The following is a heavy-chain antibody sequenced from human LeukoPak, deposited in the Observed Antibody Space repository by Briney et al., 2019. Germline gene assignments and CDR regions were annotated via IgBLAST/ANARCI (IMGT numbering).Heavy chain of an antibody. D-gene: IGHD5-18*01. CDR3: APRGDIEHSYVYGKWFDP. V-gene: IGHV4-34*01. CDR1: GGSFSAYY. Sequence: SETLSLTCAIYGGSFSAYYWTWIRQPPGKGLEWIGEINHSGSSNYNSSLRSRVTISVDTSYKQFSLRLSSVTAADTAVYYCAPRGDIEHSYVYGKWFDPWGQGTRVTVSS. J-gene: IGHJ5*02. CDR2: INHSGSS.